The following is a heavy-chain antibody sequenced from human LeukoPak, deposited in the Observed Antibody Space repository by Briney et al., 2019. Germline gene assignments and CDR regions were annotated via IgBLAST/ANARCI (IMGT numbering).Heavy chain of an antibody. D-gene: IGHD3-10*01. CDR3: ARVGYYASGPFSYFDY. J-gene: IGHJ4*02. Sequence: GGSLRLSCAASGFTFSSYEMNWVRQAPGKGLEWVSYISSSGSTIYYADSVKGRFTISRDNSTNTLYLQMNSLSAEHTGVYYCARVGYYASGPFSYFDYWGQGTLVTVSS. CDR2: ISSSGSTI. CDR1: GFTFSSYE. V-gene: IGHV3-48*03.